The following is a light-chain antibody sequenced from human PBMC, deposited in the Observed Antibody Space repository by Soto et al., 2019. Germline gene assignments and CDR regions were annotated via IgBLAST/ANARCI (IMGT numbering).Light chain of an antibody. V-gene: IGKV3-11*01. Sequence: EVVLSESPATLSLSPGETATLSCRASQSGRSFLAWYQQKPGQAPRLLIYDASNRATGIPARFSGSGSGTDFTLTISSLEPEDFAVYYCQQRSNLPLTFGGGTKVDIK. CDR2: DAS. CDR3: QQRSNLPLT. J-gene: IGKJ4*01. CDR1: QSGRSF.